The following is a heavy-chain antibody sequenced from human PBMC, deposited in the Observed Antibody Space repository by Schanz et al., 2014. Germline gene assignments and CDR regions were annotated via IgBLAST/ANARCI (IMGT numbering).Heavy chain of an antibody. Sequence: QVQLVESGGGVVQPGRSLRLSCVASGFTFSSYDVFWVRQAPGKGLEWVGVISYDGSKKSYADSVKGRFTISRDNSKNTLYLQMNSLRAEDTAVYYCARPALWFGDNCFDPWGQGTLVTVSS. D-gene: IGHD3-10*01. CDR3: ARPALWFGDNCFDP. CDR2: ISYDGSKK. CDR1: GFTFSSYD. J-gene: IGHJ5*02. V-gene: IGHV3-33*01.